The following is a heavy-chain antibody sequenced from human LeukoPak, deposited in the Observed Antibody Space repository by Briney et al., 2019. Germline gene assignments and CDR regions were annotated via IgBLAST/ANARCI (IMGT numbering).Heavy chain of an antibody. CDR2: IYPGDSDT. Sequence: GESLKISCKGSGYSFTNYWIGWVRQMPGKGLEWMSLIYPGDSDTRYSPSFRGQVTISADKSISTAYLQWSSLKASDTAIYYCARHGRTLAGKSSDYWGQGTLVTVSS. J-gene: IGHJ4*02. V-gene: IGHV5-51*01. CDR3: ARHGRTLAGKSSDY. CDR1: GYSFTNYW. D-gene: IGHD6-19*01.